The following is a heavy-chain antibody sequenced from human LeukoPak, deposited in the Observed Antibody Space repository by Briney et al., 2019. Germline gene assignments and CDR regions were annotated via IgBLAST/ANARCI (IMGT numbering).Heavy chain of an antibody. J-gene: IGHJ4*02. CDR2: IYYSGST. CDR3: ARDSSGWYVGY. D-gene: IGHD6-19*01. CDR1: GGSISSSSYY. V-gene: IGHV4-39*07. Sequence: KPSETLSLTCTVSGGSISSSSYYWGWIRQPPGKGLEWIGSIYYSGSTYYNPSLKSRVTISVDTSKNQFSLKLSSVTAADTAVYYCARDSSGWYVGYWGQGTLVTVSS.